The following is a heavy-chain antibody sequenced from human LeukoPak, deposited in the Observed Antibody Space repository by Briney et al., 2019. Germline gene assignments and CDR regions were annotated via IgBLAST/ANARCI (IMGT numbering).Heavy chain of an antibody. D-gene: IGHD6-6*01. CDR3: ARAQGYSSSDDAFDI. J-gene: IGHJ3*02. Sequence: ASVKVSCKASGYTFSNFYIHWVRQAPGQGLEWMGIINPSGGSTSYAQKFQGRVTMTRDTSTSTVYMEVSSLRSEDTAVYYCARAQGYSSSDDAFDIWGQGTMVTVSS. CDR2: INPSGGST. V-gene: IGHV1-46*01. CDR1: GYTFSNFY.